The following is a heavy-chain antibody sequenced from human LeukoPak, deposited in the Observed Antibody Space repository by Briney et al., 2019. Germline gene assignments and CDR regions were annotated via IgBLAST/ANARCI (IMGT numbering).Heavy chain of an antibody. CDR2: ISNSGST. V-gene: IGHV4-59*01. D-gene: IGHD1-26*01. Sequence: PSETLSLTCTVSGASISSYYWSWIRQPPGKGLEWIGYISNSGSTNYNPSLKSRVTISRDTSKNHFSLKLRSVTAADTAVYYCARDGVIVGATGAFDIWGQGTMVTVSS. J-gene: IGHJ3*02. CDR1: GASISSYY. CDR3: ARDGVIVGATGAFDI.